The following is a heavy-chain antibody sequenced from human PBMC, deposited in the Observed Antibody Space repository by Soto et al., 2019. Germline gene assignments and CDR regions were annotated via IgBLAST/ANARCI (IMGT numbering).Heavy chain of an antibody. J-gene: IGHJ3*02. CDR2: ISSSSSYI. D-gene: IGHD3-10*01. CDR1: GFTFSSYS. V-gene: IGHV3-21*01. Sequence: EVQLVESGGGLVKPGGSLRLSCAASGFTFSSYSMNWVRQAPGKGLEWVSSISSSSSYIYYADSVKGRFTISRDNAKNSLYLQMNSLRAEDTAVYYCARHDDGVSHYRSAFDIWGQGTMVTVSS. CDR3: ARHDDGVSHYRSAFDI.